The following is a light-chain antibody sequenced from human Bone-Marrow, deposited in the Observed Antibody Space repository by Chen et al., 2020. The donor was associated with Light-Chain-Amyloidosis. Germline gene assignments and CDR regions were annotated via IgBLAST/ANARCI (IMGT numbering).Light chain of an antibody. CDR3: QQFNSDRFT. CDR1: QGISSY. J-gene: IGKJ3*01. Sequence: DIQLTQSPSFLSASVGDRVTITCRASQGISSYLAWYQQKPGKAPKLLIYAASTLPSGVPSRFSGSGSGTEFTLTISSLQPEDFATYYSQQFNSDRFTFGPGTKVDIK. CDR2: AAS. V-gene: IGKV1-9*01.